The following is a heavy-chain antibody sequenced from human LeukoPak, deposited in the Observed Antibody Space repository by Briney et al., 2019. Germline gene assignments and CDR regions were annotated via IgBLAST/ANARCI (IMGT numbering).Heavy chain of an antibody. CDR1: GFTFSNYW. CDR3: ARDGHYVTMIVVVLYYFDY. CDR2: IKQDGGQT. V-gene: IGHV3-7*01. Sequence: GGSLRLSCAASGFTFSNYWMSWVRQAPGKGLEWVATIKQDGGQTYYVDSVKGRFTISRDNAKNSLYLQMNSLRAEDTTVYYCARDGHYVTMIVVVLYYFDYWGQGTLATVSS. J-gene: IGHJ4*02. D-gene: IGHD3-22*01.